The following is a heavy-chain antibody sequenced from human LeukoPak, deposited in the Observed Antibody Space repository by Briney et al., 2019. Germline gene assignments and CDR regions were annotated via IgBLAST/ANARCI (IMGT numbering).Heavy chain of an antibody. CDR2: ISYDGSNK. CDR1: GFTFSSYG. Sequence: GGSLRLSCAASGFTFSSYGMHWVRQAPGKGLEWVAVISYDGSNKYYADSVKGRFTISRDNSKNTLYLQMNSLRAEDTAVYYCARDRVGATDYFDYWGQGTLVTVSS. J-gene: IGHJ4*02. D-gene: IGHD1-26*01. V-gene: IGHV3-30*03. CDR3: ARDRVGATDYFDY.